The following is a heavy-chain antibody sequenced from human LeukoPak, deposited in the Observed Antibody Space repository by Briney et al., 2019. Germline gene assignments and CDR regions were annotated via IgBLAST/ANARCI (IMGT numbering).Heavy chain of an antibody. J-gene: IGHJ4*02. V-gene: IGHV3-66*01. D-gene: IGHD1-26*01. CDR3: ARVLYSGSYYFDY. Sequence: GGSLRLSWAASGFTVSSNYMSWVRQAPGKGLEWVSVVYSGGSTYYADSVKGRFTISRDNSKNTLYLQMNSLRAEDTAVYYCARVLYSGSYYFDYWGQGTLVTVSP. CDR1: GFTVSSNY. CDR2: VYSGGST.